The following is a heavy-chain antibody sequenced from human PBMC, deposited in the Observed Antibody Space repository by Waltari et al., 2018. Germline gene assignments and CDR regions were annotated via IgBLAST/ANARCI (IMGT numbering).Heavy chain of an antibody. V-gene: IGHV4-34*01. CDR1: GGSFSGYY. D-gene: IGHD1-26*01. Sequence: QVQLQQWGAGLLKPSETLSLTCAVYGGSFSGYYWSWIRQPPGKGLEWIGEINHSGSTNYNPSLKSRVTISVDTSKNQFSLKLSSVTAADTAVYYCARYVKWELLLRWFDPWGQGTLVTVSS. CDR2: INHSGST. CDR3: ARYVKWELLLRWFDP. J-gene: IGHJ5*02.